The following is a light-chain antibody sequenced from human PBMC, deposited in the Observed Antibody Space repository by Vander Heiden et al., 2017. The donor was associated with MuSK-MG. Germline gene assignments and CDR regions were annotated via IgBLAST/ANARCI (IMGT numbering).Light chain of an antibody. CDR2: AAS. J-gene: IGKJ3*01. V-gene: IGKV1-12*01. Sequence: DVQMTQFPSFVSASVGDTVTITCLASRGIGSWLGWYQQQRGKAPRLLMYAASTLQDGIPSRFLGSGSGTDFTLTIRNLQPEDFATYYCQQSESFPITFGPGTTVDRK. CDR1: RGIGSW. CDR3: QQSESFPIT.